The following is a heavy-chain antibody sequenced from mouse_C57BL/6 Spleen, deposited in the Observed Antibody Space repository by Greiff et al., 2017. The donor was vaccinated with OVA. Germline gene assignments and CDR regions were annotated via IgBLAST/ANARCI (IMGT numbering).Heavy chain of an antibody. CDR2: IDPSDSYT. D-gene: IGHD1-1*01. V-gene: IGHV1-50*01. CDR1: GYTFTSYW. Sequence: QVHVKQPGAELVKPGASVKLSCKASGYTFTSYWMQWVKQRPGQGLEWIGEIDPSDSYTNYNQKFKGKATLTVDTSSSTAYMQLSSLTSEDSAVYYCASGYYGSSYAYYFDYWGQGTTLTVSS. CDR3: ASGYYGSSYAYYFDY. J-gene: IGHJ2*01.